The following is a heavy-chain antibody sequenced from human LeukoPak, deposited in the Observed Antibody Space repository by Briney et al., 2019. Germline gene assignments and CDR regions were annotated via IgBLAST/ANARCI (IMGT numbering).Heavy chain of an antibody. Sequence: SETLSLTCAVYGGSFSGYYWSWIRQPPGKGLEWIGEINHSGSTNYNPSLKSRVTISVDTSKNQFSLKLSSVTAADTAVYYCASWTTTNWFDPWGQGTLVTVSS. CDR2: INHSGST. CDR3: ASWTTTNWFDP. V-gene: IGHV4-34*01. J-gene: IGHJ5*02. CDR1: GGSFSGYY. D-gene: IGHD3/OR15-3a*01.